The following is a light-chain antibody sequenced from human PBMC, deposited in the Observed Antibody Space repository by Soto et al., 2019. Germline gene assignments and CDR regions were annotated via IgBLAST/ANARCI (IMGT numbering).Light chain of an antibody. J-gene: IGKJ5*01. Sequence: EIVLTQSPDTLSLSPGERATLSCWASHSVTTHLAWFQQRPGQAPRLLISGASTRATGVPARFSGRGSGTEFTLTISSLQSEDFAVYYCQQYTNWPPNTFGQGTRLE. CDR3: QQYTNWPPNT. V-gene: IGKV3-15*01. CDR1: HSVTTH. CDR2: GAS.